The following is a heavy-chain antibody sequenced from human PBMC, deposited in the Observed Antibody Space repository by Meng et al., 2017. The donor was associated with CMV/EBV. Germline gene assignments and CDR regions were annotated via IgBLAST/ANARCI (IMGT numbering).Heavy chain of an antibody. D-gene: IGHD3-9*01. J-gene: IGHJ4*02. CDR1: GLTFSNAW. CDR3: TTNVLRYFDWLPPDY. CDR2: IKSKTDGGTT. V-gene: IGHV3-15*01. Sequence: GGSLRLSCAASGLTFSNAWMSWVRQAPGKGLEWVGRIKSKTDGGTTDYAAPVKDRFSISRDDSKNTLYLQMNSLKTEDTAVYYCTTNVLRYFDWLPPDYWGQGTLVTVSS.